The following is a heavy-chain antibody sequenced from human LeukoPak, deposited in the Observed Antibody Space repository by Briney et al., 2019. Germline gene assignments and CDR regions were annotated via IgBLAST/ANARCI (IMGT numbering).Heavy chain of an antibody. Sequence: GGSLRLSCAAPGFTFSSYAMSWVRQAPGKGLEWVSAISGSGGSTYYADSVKGRFTISRDNSKNTLYLQMNSLRAEDTAVYYCAKAPLGYCSGGSCYSFGMDVWGQGTTVTVSS. CDR3: AKAPLGYCSGGSCYSFGMDV. V-gene: IGHV3-23*01. D-gene: IGHD2-15*01. CDR2: ISGSGGST. J-gene: IGHJ6*02. CDR1: GFTFSSYA.